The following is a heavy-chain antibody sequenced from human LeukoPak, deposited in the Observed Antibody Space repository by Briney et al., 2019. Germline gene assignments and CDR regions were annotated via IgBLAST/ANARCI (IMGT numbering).Heavy chain of an antibody. CDR1: GFTFSSYW. CDR3: ARRPHYRYCSSTSCPSWFDP. D-gene: IGHD2-2*01. J-gene: IGHJ5*02. Sequence: GGSLRLSCAASGFTFSSYWMSWVRQAPGKGLEWVANIKKDGSEKYYVDSVKGRFTISRDNAKKSLYLQMNSLRAEDTAVYYCARRPHYRYCSSTSCPSWFDPWGQGTLVTVSS. V-gene: IGHV3-7*03. CDR2: IKKDGSEK.